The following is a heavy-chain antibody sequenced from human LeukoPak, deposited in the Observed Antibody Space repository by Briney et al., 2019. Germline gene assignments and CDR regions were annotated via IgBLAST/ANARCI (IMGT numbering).Heavy chain of an antibody. CDR2: ISSSSSYI. CDR3: ASAWVRYYDSAFDI. D-gene: IGHD5-12*01. CDR1: GFTFSSYS. J-gene: IGHJ3*02. Sequence: GGSLRLSCAASGFTFSSYSMNWVRQAPGKGLEWVSSISSSSSYIYYADSVKGRFTISRDNAKNSLYLQVNSLRAEDTAVYYCASAWVRYYDSAFDIWGQGTMVTVSS. V-gene: IGHV3-21*01.